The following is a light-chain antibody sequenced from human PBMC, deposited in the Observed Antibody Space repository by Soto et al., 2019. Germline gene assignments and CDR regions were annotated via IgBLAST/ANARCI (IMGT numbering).Light chain of an antibody. J-gene: IGLJ1*01. V-gene: IGLV2-14*01. Sequence: HSVLTQPASVSGSPGQSITISCSGTSADVGGYNYVSWYQHHPGKAPKLMIYEVTNLPSGLSNLVSDSKSGSTASRTISLLQAEDEADYYCSSFTSSITYVLGTGTKVTVL. CDR1: SADVGGYNY. CDR3: SSFTSSITYV. CDR2: EVT.